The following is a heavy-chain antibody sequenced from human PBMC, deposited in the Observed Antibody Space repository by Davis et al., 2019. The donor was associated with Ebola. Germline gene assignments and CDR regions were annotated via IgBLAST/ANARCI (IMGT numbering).Heavy chain of an antibody. D-gene: IGHD3-16*01. CDR2: TSVNNGDT. J-gene: IGHJ4*02. CDR3: ARGTRNGYAIDY. V-gene: IGHV1-18*04. Sequence: ASVKVSCKASGYTFSTYGISWVRQAPGQGLEWMGWTSVNNGDTNYAQKLQGRVTMTADTSSSTAYMELRSLRSDDTAVYYCARGTRNGYAIDYWGQGTLVTVSS. CDR1: GYTFSTYG.